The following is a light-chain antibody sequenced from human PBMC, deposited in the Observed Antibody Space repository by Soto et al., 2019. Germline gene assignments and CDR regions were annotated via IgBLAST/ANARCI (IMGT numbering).Light chain of an antibody. V-gene: IGLV2-14*03. Sequence: QPVLTQPASVSGSPGQSITISCTGTSSDVGGYNYVSWFQPHPGKAPKLMIYDVTNRPSGVSNRFSGSKSGNTASLTISGLQAEDEADFYCSSYTSSGSHVFGTGTQLTVL. CDR2: DVT. CDR1: SSDVGGYNY. J-gene: IGLJ7*01. CDR3: SSYTSSGSHV.